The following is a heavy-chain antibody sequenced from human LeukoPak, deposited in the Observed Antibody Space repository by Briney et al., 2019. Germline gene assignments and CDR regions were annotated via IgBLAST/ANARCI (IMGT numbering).Heavy chain of an antibody. D-gene: IGHD3-22*01. CDR1: GGSISSGGYY. CDR2: IYYSGST. J-gene: IGHJ3*02. Sequence: TSETLSLTCTVSGGSISSGGYYWSWIRQHPGKGLEWIGYIYYSGSTYYNPSLKSRVTISVDTSKNQFSLKLSSATAADTAVYYCARIDSSGYYTTAFDIWGQGTMVTVSS. V-gene: IGHV4-31*03. CDR3: ARIDSSGYYTTAFDI.